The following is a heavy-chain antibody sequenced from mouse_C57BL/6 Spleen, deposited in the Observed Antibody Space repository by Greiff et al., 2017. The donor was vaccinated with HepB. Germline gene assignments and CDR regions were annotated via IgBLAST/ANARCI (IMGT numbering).Heavy chain of an antibody. CDR1: GYTFTSYW. CDR3: ARGMDGDAMDY. Sequence: QVQLQQPGAELVRPGSSVKLSCKASGYTFTSYWMDWVKQRPGQGLEWIGNIYPSDSETHYNQKFKDKATLTVDKSSSTAYMQLSSLTSEDSAVYYCARGMDGDAMDYWGQGTSVTVSS. V-gene: IGHV1-61*01. J-gene: IGHJ4*01. CDR2: IYPSDSET. D-gene: IGHD2-3*01.